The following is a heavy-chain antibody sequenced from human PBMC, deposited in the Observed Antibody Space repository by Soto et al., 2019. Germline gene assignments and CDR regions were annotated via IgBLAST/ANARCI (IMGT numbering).Heavy chain of an antibody. J-gene: IGHJ6*02. D-gene: IGHD3-16*01. CDR1: GFTFSSHW. CDR3: ARDSRRGSLTYYGMEV. V-gene: IGHV3-74*01. CDR2: INTDGSAT. Sequence: PGGSLRLSCAASGFTFSSHWMHWVHQAPGKGLVWVSRINTDGSATNYADYAKGRFTVSRDNAKNTLYLQMNSLRADDTAVYYCARDSRRGSLTYYGMEVWGQGTTVTVSS.